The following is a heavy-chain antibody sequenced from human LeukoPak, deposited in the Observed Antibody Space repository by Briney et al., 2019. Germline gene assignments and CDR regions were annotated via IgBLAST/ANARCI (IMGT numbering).Heavy chain of an antibody. CDR3: ATTTVTTASYYFDY. J-gene: IGHJ4*02. CDR1: GYSFTSYW. V-gene: IGHV5-51*01. D-gene: IGHD4-17*01. CDR2: IYPGDSDT. Sequence: PGEALQISFKGSGYSFTSYWIGWVRPMPGKGLEGMGIIYPGDSDTRYSPSFQGQVTISADKSISTAYLQWSSLKASDTAMYYCATTTVTTASYYFDYWGQGTLVTVSS.